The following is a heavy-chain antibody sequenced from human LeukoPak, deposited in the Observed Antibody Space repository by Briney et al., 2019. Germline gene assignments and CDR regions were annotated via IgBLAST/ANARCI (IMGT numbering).Heavy chain of an antibody. D-gene: IGHD5-24*01. Sequence: GGSLRLSCAASGFTFSTFGFHWVRQAPGKGLEWVALISDDGRITYYADSVRGRFTVSRDDYQNTLYLQMNSLRVDDAGVYYCVTEERDVVGFDYWGQGTLVDVSA. J-gene: IGHJ4*02. V-gene: IGHV3-30*04. CDR3: VTEERDVVGFDY. CDR2: ISDDGRIT. CDR1: GFTFSTFG.